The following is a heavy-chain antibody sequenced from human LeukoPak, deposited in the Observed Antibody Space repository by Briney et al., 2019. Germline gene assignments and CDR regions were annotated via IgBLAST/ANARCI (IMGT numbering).Heavy chain of an antibody. CDR3: VRGARGYYYDSSGYYPY. J-gene: IGHJ4*02. Sequence: GASVKVSCKASGYTFTSHDINWVRQATGQGLEWMGWMNPNSGNTGYAQKFQGRVTMTRNTSISTAYMELSSLRSEDTAVYYCVRGARGYYYDSSGYYPYWGQGTLVTVSS. D-gene: IGHD3-22*01. CDR2: MNPNSGNT. CDR1: GYTFTSHD. V-gene: IGHV1-8*01.